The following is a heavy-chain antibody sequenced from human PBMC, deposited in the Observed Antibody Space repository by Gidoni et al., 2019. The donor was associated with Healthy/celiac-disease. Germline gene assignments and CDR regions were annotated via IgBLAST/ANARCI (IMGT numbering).Heavy chain of an antibody. D-gene: IGHD5-12*01. J-gene: IGHJ6*03. V-gene: IGHV3-64D*09. CDR2: ISSNGGST. CDR1: GFTFSSDA. CDR3: VKVEYSGYDTLRWVYYYYYMDV. Sequence: EVQLVESGGGLAQPGGSLRLSCSASGFTFSSDAMHCVRQAPGKGLEYVSAISSNGGSTYYADSVKGRFTISRDNSKNTLYLQMSSLRAEDTAVYYCVKVEYSGYDTLRWVYYYYYMDVWGKGTTVTVSS.